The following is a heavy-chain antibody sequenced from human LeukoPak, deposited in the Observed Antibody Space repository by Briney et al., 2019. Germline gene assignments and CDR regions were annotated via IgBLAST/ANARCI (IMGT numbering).Heavy chain of an antibody. D-gene: IGHD3-10*01. CDR1: GSTFTAYH. J-gene: IGHJ4*02. CDR3: AKEKTDSGGFAD. CDR2: INLDSRDT. Sequence: VASVKVSCKASGSTFTAYHFHWMRQAPGQGLEWMGCINLDSRDTLHKQKFQGRLIMTWDTSITTAYMELSTLNSDDTALYYCAKEKTDSGGFADWGQGTLVTVSA. V-gene: IGHV1-2*02.